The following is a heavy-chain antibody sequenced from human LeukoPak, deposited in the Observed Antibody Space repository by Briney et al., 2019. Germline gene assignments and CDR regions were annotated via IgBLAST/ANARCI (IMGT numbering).Heavy chain of an antibody. J-gene: IGHJ4*02. V-gene: IGHV3-23*01. CDR1: GFTFSSYA. CDR2: SSGSGGST. D-gene: IGHD3-10*01. Sequence: GGSLRISCAASGFTFSSYAMSWVRQAPGKGLEWVSASSGSGGSTYYADSVKGRFTISRDNSKNTLYLQMNSLRAEDTAVYYCARGGSPLIHYFDYWGQGTLVTVSS. CDR3: ARGGSPLIHYFDY.